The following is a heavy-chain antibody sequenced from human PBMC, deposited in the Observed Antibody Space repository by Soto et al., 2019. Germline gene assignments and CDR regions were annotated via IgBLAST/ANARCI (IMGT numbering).Heavy chain of an antibody. Sequence: ASVKVSCKASGYTFTSYGISWVRQAPGQGLEWMGWISAYNGNTNYAQKLQGRVTMTTDTSTSTAYMELRSLRSDDTAVYYCARFPLLNFPIAAAGPPTDWGQGTLVTVSS. CDR1: GYTFTSYG. CDR3: ARFPLLNFPIAAAGPPTD. J-gene: IGHJ4*02. V-gene: IGHV1-18*01. D-gene: IGHD6-13*01. CDR2: ISAYNGNT.